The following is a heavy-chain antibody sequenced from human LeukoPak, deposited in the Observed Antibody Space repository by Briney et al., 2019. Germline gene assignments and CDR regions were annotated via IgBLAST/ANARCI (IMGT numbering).Heavy chain of an antibody. CDR3: ARDGHGDFWRARRTYYMDV. CDR1: GFTFSSYS. Sequence: GGSLRLSCAASGFTFSSYSMNWVRQAPGKGLEWVSSIRSSSSYIYYADSVKGRFTISRDKAKNSLYLQMNSPRAEDTAIYYCARDGHGDFWRARRTYYMDVWGKGTTVTVSS. J-gene: IGHJ6*03. CDR2: IRSSSSYI. V-gene: IGHV3-21*06. D-gene: IGHD3-3*01.